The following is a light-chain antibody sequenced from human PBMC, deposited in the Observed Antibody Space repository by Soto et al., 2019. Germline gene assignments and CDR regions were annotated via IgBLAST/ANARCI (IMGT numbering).Light chain of an antibody. CDR3: HQYNSYSPLT. V-gene: IGKV1-5*01. CDR1: QSISSY. CDR2: DAS. J-gene: IGKJ4*01. Sequence: DIQMTQSPSSLSASVGDRVTITCRASQSISSYLNWYQQKPGKAPKLLIYDASSLESGVPSRFSGSGSGTEFTLTISSLQPDDFATYYCHQYNSYSPLTFGGGTKVDIK.